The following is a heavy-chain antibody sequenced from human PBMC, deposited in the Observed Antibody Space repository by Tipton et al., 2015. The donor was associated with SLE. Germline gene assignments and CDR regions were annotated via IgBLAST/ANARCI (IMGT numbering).Heavy chain of an antibody. J-gene: IGHJ4*02. CDR1: GGSFSDHY. CDR3: ARGGYSSSYDY. Sequence: LSLTCAVYGGSFSDHYWRWTWIRQPPGKGLEWIGEIDRRGNTKYNPSLKSRVTISVDTSKNQFSLKLSSVTAADTAVYYCARGGYSSSYDYWGQGTLVTVSS. D-gene: IGHD6-19*01. CDR2: IDRRGNT. V-gene: IGHV4-34*01.